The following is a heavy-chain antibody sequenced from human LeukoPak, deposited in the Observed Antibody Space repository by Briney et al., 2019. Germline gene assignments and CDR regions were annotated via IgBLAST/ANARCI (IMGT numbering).Heavy chain of an antibody. CDR3: ARVANTAMVVDY. D-gene: IGHD5-18*01. J-gene: IGHJ4*02. V-gene: IGHV3-7*01. Sequence: GGSLRLSCAASGITFSSYWMSWVRQAPGKGLEWVANIKQDGSEKYYVDSVKGRFTISRDNAKNSLYLQMNSLRAEDTAVYYCARVANTAMVVDYWGQGTLVTVSS. CDR2: IKQDGSEK. CDR1: GITFSSYW.